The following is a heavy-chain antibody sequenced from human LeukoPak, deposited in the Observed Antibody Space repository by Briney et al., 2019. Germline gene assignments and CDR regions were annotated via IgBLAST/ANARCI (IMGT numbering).Heavy chain of an antibody. J-gene: IGHJ4*02. V-gene: IGHV3-7*01. CDR3: ARDIAVAGTSFDY. Sequence: GVLRLSCAASGFTFSSYWMSWDRQAPGKGLEWVANIKQDGSEKYYVDSVKGRFTISRDNAKNSLYLQMNSLRAEDTAVYYCARDIAVAGTSFDYWGQGTLVTVSS. CDR2: IKQDGSEK. CDR1: GFTFSSYW. D-gene: IGHD6-19*01.